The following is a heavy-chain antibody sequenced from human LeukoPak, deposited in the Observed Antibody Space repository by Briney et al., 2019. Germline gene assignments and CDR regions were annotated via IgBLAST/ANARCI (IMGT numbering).Heavy chain of an antibody. D-gene: IGHD5-24*01. CDR3: ASALDGYNWGDY. CDR1: GFTFSSYA. V-gene: IGHV3-23*01. Sequence: GGSLRLSCAASGFTFSSYAMSWVRQAPGKGLEWVSAISGSGGSTYYADSVKGRFTISRDNSKNTLYLQMNSLRAEDTAVYYCASALDGYNWGDYWGQGTLVTVSS. J-gene: IGHJ4*02. CDR2: ISGSGGST.